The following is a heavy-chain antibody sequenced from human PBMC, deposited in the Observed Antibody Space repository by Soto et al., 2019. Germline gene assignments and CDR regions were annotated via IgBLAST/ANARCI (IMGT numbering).Heavy chain of an antibody. CDR2: IGYDGSNK. D-gene: IGHD3-10*01. V-gene: IGHV3-30-3*01. CDR1: GLTLSRFA. Sequence: QVQLVESGGGVVQPGRFLRLSCAASGLTLSRFAMHWVRQAPGKGLEWVAVIGYDGSNKDYADSVKGRFTISRDNSKNTLYLQMNSLRPEDTAVYYCARDPVNYYGSWTYGMDVWGQGTTVTVSS. CDR3: ARDPVNYYGSWTYGMDV. J-gene: IGHJ6*02.